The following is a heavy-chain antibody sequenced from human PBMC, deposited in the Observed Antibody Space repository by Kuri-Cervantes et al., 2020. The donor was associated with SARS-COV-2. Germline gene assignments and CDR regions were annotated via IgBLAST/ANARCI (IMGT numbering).Heavy chain of an antibody. CDR3: ARVSGSGSNWAWYFDL. CDR2: IYNSGST. V-gene: IGHV4-59*01. J-gene: IGHJ2*01. Sequence: SETLSLTCTVSGGSISSYYWSWIRQPPGKGLEWIGYIYNSGSTNYNPSLKSRVTISVDTSKNQFSLKLSSVTAADTAVYHCARVSGSGSNWAWYFDLWGLGTLVTVSS. CDR1: GGSISSYY. D-gene: IGHD1-26*01.